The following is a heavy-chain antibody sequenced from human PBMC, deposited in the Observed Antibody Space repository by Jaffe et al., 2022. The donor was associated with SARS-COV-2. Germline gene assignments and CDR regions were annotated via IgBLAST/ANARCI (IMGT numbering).Heavy chain of an antibody. CDR2: ISGSGGST. D-gene: IGHD2-15*01. V-gene: IGHV3-23*01. CDR1: GFTFSSYA. J-gene: IGHJ6*02. CDR3: AKAGYCSGGSCYSDLYYYYGMDV. Sequence: EVQLLESGGGLVQPGGSLRLSCAASGFTFSSYAMSWVRQAPGKGLEWVSAISGSGGSTYYADSVKGRFTISRDNSKNTLYLQMNSLRAEDTAVYYCAKAGYCSGGSCYSDLYYYYGMDVWGQGTTVTVSS.